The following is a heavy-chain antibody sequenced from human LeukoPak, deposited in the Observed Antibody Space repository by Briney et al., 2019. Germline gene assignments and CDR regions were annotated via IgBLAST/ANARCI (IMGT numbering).Heavy chain of an antibody. V-gene: IGHV4-59*01. CDR3: AREGSGWSNRAYYFDY. CDR1: GGSISSYY. CDR2: IYYSGST. D-gene: IGHD6-19*01. Sequence: PETLSLTCTVSGGSISSYYWSWIRQPPGKGLEWIGYIYYSGSTNYNPSLKSRVTISVDTSKNQFSLKLSSVTAADTAVYYCAREGSGWSNRAYYFDYWGQGTLVTVSS. J-gene: IGHJ4*02.